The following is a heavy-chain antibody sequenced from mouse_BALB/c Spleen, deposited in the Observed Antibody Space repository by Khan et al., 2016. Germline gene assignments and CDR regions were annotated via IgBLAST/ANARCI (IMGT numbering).Heavy chain of an antibody. CDR2: IDPGNGNT. V-gene: IGHV14-3*02. D-gene: IGHD1-1*01. J-gene: IGHJ2*01. Sequence: VRLQQSGAELVKPGASVKLSCTASGFNIKDTYIHWVKQRPEQGLEWIGRIDPGNGNTRYDPKFQGKATITADTSSNTASLHLSSLTSEDTAVYSCARRGPIFYYGSSCGYWGQGTTLTVSS. CDR1: GFNIKDTY. CDR3: ARRGPIFYYGSSCGY.